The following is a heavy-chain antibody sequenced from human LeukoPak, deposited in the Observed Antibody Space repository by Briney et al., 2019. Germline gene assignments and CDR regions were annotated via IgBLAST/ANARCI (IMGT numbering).Heavy chain of an antibody. Sequence: GGSLRLSCAASGFIFTNYFMSWVRQAPGKGLEWVASIKHDGSEKYYVDSVRGRFTISRNNTMNSLYLQMSSLRAEDTAVYYCATDRGWRTSGYYLYYFEYWGQGTLVTFSS. V-gene: IGHV3-7*01. CDR1: GFIFTNYF. CDR3: ATDRGWRTSGYYLYYFEY. CDR2: IKHDGSEK. J-gene: IGHJ4*02. D-gene: IGHD3-3*01.